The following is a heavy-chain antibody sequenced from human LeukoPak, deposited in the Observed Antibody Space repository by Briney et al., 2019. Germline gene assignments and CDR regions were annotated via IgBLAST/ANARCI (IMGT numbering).Heavy chain of an antibody. J-gene: IGHJ4*02. D-gene: IGHD3-22*01. CDR1: GGTFSSYA. CDR2: IIPLFGTA. CDR3: ARGTGDSSGYYYVY. V-gene: IGHV1-69*13. Sequence: SVKVSCKASGGTFSSYAISWVRQAPGQGPEWMGGIIPLFGTANCAQKFQGRVTITADESTSTAYMELRILRSEDTAVYYCARGTGDSSGYYYVYWGQGTLVTVSS.